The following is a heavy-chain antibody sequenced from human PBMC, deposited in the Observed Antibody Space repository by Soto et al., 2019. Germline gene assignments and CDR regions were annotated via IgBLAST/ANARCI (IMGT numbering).Heavy chain of an antibody. V-gene: IGHV1-18*01. Sequence: ASVKVSCKASGYTFTSYGISWVRQAPGQGLEWMGWISGYNAKTSYAEKFQGRVTMSAGTSTSTAYMELRSLRSDDTAVYYRAREDQWVAESPGDVFDIWGQGTKVTVSS. CDR1: GYTFTSYG. J-gene: IGHJ3*02. CDR2: ISGYNAKT. D-gene: IGHD6-19*01. CDR3: AREDQWVAESPGDVFDI.